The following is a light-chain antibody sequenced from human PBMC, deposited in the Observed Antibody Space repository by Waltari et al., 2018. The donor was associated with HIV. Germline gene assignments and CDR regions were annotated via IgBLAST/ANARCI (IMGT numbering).Light chain of an antibody. Sequence: QSELTQPPSASGTPGQRVTISCSGSNSSIGTNTVNWYQHLPGTAPKLLIFNTNQRPSGVPVRFSGSKSGTSASLDISGLQSEDEADYLCAVWDDSLNGLWVFGGGTKVTVL. CDR1: NSSIGTNT. CDR3: AVWDDSLNGLWV. J-gene: IGLJ3*02. CDR2: NTN. V-gene: IGLV1-44*01.